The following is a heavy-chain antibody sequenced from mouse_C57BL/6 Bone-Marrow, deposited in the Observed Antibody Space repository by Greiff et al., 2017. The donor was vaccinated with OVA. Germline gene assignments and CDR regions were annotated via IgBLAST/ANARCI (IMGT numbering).Heavy chain of an antibody. CDR3: ASPDSSGYGAWFAY. Sequence: QVQLQQSGAELVRPGTSVKMSCKASGYTFTNYWIGWAKQRPGNGLEWIGDIYPGGGYTNYNEKFKGKATLTADKSSSTAYMQFSILTSEDSAIYYCASPDSSGYGAWFAYWGQGTLVTVSA. CDR2: IYPGGGYT. CDR1: GYTFTNYW. V-gene: IGHV1-63*01. D-gene: IGHD3-2*02. J-gene: IGHJ3*01.